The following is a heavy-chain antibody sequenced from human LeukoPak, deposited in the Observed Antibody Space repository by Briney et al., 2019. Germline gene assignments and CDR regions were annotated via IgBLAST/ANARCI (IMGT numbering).Heavy chain of an antibody. D-gene: IGHD3/OR15-3a*01. CDR3: AKDRKNLDRYFDL. CDR2: IRYDGSNK. V-gene: IGHV3-30*02. CDR1: GFTFSSYG. Sequence: TGGSLRLSCAASGFTFSSYGMHWVRQAPGKGLEWVAFIRYDGSNKYYADSVKGRFTISRDNSKNTLYLQMNSLRAEDTAVYYCAKDRKNLDRYFDLWGRGTLVTVSS. J-gene: IGHJ2*01.